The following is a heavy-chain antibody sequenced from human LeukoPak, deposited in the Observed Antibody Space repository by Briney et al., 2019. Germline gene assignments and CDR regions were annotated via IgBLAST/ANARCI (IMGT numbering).Heavy chain of an antibody. CDR1: GFTFRSYA. CDR3: ARDTVVPFGY. D-gene: IGHD4-23*01. CDR2: ISGSDGTT. J-gene: IGHJ4*02. V-gene: IGHV3-23*01. Sequence: GGSLRLSCEASGFTFRSYAMSWVRQAPGKGLEWVSSISGSDGTTYYADSVKGRFTISRDNSKNTLYLQMNSLRAEDTAVYYCARDTVVPFGYWGQGTLVTVSS.